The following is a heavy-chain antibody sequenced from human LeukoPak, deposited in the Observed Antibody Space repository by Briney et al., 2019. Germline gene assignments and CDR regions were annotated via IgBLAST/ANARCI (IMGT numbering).Heavy chain of an antibody. J-gene: IGHJ6*03. Sequence: GASVKVSCKASGGTFSSYAISWVRQAPGQGLEWMGGIIPIFGTANYAQKFQGRVTITADESTSTAYMELSSLRSEDTAVYYCARGPPDSYSGYDYYYYYMDVWGKGTTVTVSS. CDR2: IIPIFGTA. CDR3: ARGPPDSYSGYDYYYYYMDV. V-gene: IGHV1-69*13. D-gene: IGHD5-12*01. CDR1: GGTFSSYA.